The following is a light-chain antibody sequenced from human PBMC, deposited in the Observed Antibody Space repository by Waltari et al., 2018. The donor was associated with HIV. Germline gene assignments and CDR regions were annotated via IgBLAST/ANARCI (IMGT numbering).Light chain of an antibody. CDR2: STS. Sequence: QTVVTQEPSLTVSPGGTVTLTCGSSTGAATNGSSPNWFQQKPGQAPRALIYSTSNKPSWTPARFSGSLLGGKAALTLSGVQPEDEAEYYCLLYYGGANYVFGTGTKVTVL. CDR1: TGAATNGSS. J-gene: IGLJ1*01. V-gene: IGLV7-43*01. CDR3: LLYYGGANYV.